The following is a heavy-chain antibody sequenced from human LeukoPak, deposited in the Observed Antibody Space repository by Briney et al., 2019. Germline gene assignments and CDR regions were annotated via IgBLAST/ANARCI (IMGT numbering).Heavy chain of an antibody. Sequence: SETLSLTCAVYGGSFSGYYWSWIRQPPGKGLEWIGEIDHSGSTNYNPSLKSRVTISVDTSKNQFSLRLSSVTAADTAVYYCASYCSGGSCYSSYFDYWGQGTLVTVSS. CDR2: IDHSGST. CDR1: GGSFSGYY. J-gene: IGHJ4*02. CDR3: ASYCSGGSCYSSYFDY. V-gene: IGHV4-34*01. D-gene: IGHD2-15*01.